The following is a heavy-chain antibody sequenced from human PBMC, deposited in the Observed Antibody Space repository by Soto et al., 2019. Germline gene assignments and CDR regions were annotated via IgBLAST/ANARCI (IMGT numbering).Heavy chain of an antibody. J-gene: IGHJ6*02. CDR2: ISSSSSYI. Sequence: EVQLVESGGGLVKPGGSLRLSCAASEFTFGTYSMNWVRQAPGKGLEWLSSISSSSSYIYYADSVKGRFTISRDNAKNSLYLQMNSLRAEDTAVYYCARGEVVAPAAIGGPMDVWGQGTTVTVSS. D-gene: IGHD2-2*01. CDR1: EFTFGTYS. V-gene: IGHV3-21*01. CDR3: ARGEVVAPAAIGGPMDV.